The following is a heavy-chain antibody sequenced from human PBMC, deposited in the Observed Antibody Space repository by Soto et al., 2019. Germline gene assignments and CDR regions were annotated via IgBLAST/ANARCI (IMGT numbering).Heavy chain of an antibody. CDR2: INHSGST. D-gene: IGHD3-3*01. CDR1: GVSFSGYY. J-gene: IGHJ4*02. V-gene: IGHV4-34*01. Sequence: SETLSLTCAVYGVSFSGYYWSWIRQPPGKGLEWIGEINHSGSTNYNPSLKSRVTISVDTSKNQFSLKLSSVTAADTAVYYCARGPYHPYDFWSGYYLYYFDYWGQGTLVTVPS. CDR3: ARGPYHPYDFWSGYYLYYFDY.